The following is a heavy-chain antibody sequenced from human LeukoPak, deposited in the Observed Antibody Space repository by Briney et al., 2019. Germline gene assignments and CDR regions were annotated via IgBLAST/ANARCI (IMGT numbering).Heavy chain of an antibody. CDR3: ARVAYYSNYVDY. J-gene: IGHJ4*02. CDR2: ISSSSSYI. CDR1: GFTFSSYS. D-gene: IGHD4-11*01. V-gene: IGHV3-21*01. Sequence: GGSLRLSCAASGFTFSSYSMNWVRQAPGKGLEWASSISSSSSYIYYADSVKGRFTISRDNAKNSLYLQMNSLRAEDTAVYYCARVAYYSNYVDYWGQGTLVTVSS.